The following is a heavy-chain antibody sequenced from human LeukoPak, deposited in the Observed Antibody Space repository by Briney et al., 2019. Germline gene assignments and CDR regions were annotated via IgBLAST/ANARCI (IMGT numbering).Heavy chain of an antibody. V-gene: IGHV4-38-2*02. Sequence: SETLSLTCTVSGYSISSGYYWGWIRQPPGQGLEWIASIYLGETTYYKPSLKSRLTISVDTSKNQLSLKLSSVTAADTAVYYCASNWSDFDYWGRGTLVTVSS. CDR3: ASNWSDFDY. D-gene: IGHD1-1*01. CDR1: GYSISSGYY. CDR2: IYLGETT. J-gene: IGHJ4*02.